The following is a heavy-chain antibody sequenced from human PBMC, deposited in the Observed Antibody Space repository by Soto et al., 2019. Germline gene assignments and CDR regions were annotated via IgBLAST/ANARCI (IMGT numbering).Heavy chain of an antibody. CDR3: ARRIYSNYLDY. D-gene: IGHD4-4*01. Sequence: SETLSLTCTVSGGSISSGDYYWSWIRQPPGKGLEWIGYIYHSGSTYYNPSLKSRVTISVDRSKNQFSLKLSSVTAADTAVYYCARRIYSNYLDYWGQGTLVTVSS. V-gene: IGHV4-30-2*01. CDR2: IYHSGST. J-gene: IGHJ4*02. CDR1: GGSISSGDYY.